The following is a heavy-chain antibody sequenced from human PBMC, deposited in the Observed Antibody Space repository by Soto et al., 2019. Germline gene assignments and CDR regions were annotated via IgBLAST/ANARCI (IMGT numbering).Heavy chain of an antibody. V-gene: IGHV4-59*01. CDR1: GGSISSYY. J-gene: IGHJ3*02. Sequence: SETLSLTCTVSGGSISSYYWSWIRQPPGKGLEWIGYIYYSGSTNYNPSLKSRVTISVDTSKNQFSLKLSSVTAADTAVYYCARTRGGYSAFDIWGQGTMVTVSS. D-gene: IGHD2-21*01. CDR2: IYYSGST. CDR3: ARTRGGYSAFDI.